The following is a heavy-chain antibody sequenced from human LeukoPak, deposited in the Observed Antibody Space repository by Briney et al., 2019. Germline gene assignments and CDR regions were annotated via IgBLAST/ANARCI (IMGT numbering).Heavy chain of an antibody. V-gene: IGHV3-30*18. D-gene: IGHD4-17*01. J-gene: IGHJ3*02. CDR1: GFTFSSYC. CDR2: ISYDGSNK. Sequence: PGGSLRLSCAASGFTFSSYCMHWVRQVPGKGLEWVAVISYDGSNKYYADSVKGRFTISRDNSKNTLYLQMNSLRAEDTAVYYCAKSGSTGDYQAFDIWGQGTMVTVSS. CDR3: AKSGSTGDYQAFDI.